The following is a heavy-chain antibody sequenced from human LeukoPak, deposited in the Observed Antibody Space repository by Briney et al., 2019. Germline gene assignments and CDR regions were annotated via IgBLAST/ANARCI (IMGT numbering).Heavy chain of an antibody. Sequence: SETLSLTCTVSGGSISSSGSYWGWIRQPPGKGLEWIGSLHSGASTRYNPSLKSRFTISVDTSKNQFSLKLSSVTAADTAMYYCAKYHVYTMEDHWGQGTLVTVSS. V-gene: IGHV4-39*01. CDR3: AKYHVYTMEDH. D-gene: IGHD5/OR15-5a*01. J-gene: IGHJ4*02. CDR2: LHSGAST. CDR1: GGSISSSGSY.